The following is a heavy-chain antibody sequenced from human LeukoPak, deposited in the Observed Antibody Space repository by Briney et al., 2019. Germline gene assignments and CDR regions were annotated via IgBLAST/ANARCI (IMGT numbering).Heavy chain of an antibody. Sequence: GGSLRLSCAASGFNISDFWMTWVRQPPGKGLEWVAVISYDGRNEHYADSVKGRFTISRDNSKNTVFLQMNTLRTEDTAVYFCAKDKPIDYWGQGTLVTVSS. D-gene: IGHD1-14*01. J-gene: IGHJ4*02. CDR1: GFNISDFW. CDR3: AKDKPIDY. CDR2: ISYDGRNE. V-gene: IGHV3-30*18.